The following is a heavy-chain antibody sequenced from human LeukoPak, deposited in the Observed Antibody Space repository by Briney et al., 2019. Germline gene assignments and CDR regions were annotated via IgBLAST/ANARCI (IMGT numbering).Heavy chain of an antibody. CDR2: IYSGHSP. CDR1: GFTVSGYY. J-gene: IGHJ6*04. D-gene: IGHD3-10*02. Sequence: GGSLRLSCAASGFTVSGYYMSWVRQAPGKGLEWVSVIYSGHSPYYADSVKDRFTISRDNSKNTLYLQMHSLRAEDTAVYYCAELGITMIGGVWGKGTTVTISS. V-gene: IGHV3-66*01. CDR3: AELGITMIGGV.